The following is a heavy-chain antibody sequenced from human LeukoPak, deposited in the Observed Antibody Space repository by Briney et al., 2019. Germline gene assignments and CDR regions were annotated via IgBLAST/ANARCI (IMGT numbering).Heavy chain of an antibody. V-gene: IGHV5-51*01. J-gene: IGHJ5*02. D-gene: IGHD4-11*01. CDR1: GYTFTNYW. CDR3: AGPLDCYSKNLFGP. Sequence: GESLKISCKGSGYTFTNYWIGWVRQMPGKGLEWMGIIYPGGSDTRYSPSSQGQVTISADKSISTAYLQWNSLKASDTAMYYCAGPLDCYSKNLFGPRGQGTLVNV. CDR2: IYPGGSDT.